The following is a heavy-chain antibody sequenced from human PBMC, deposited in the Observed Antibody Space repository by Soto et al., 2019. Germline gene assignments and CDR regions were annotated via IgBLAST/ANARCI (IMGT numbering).Heavy chain of an antibody. CDR1: GYTFSGYY. V-gene: IGHV1-2*04. Sequence: QVQLVQSGAEVKKPGASVKVSCKTSGYTFSGYYIHWVRQAPGQGLEWMGWINPSGGGTNYAQKFQGWVTMTRDTSISTAFMEVTRLKSDDTAVYYCTRVSPTTTPFDYWGQGTLVTVSS. CDR3: TRVSPTTTPFDY. J-gene: IGHJ4*02. CDR2: INPSGGGT. D-gene: IGHD4-17*01.